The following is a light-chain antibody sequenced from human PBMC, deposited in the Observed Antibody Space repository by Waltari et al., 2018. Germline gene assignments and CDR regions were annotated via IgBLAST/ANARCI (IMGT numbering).Light chain of an antibody. CDR2: GAS. Sequence: EIVMTQSLATLSVSPGERATLSCRASQSVSSNLAWYQQKPGQAPRILIYGASTRATGIPARFSGSGSGTEFTLTISSLQSEDFAVYYCQQYNNWPPYTFGQGTKLEIK. V-gene: IGKV3-15*01. CDR1: QSVSSN. J-gene: IGKJ2*01. CDR3: QQYNNWPPYT.